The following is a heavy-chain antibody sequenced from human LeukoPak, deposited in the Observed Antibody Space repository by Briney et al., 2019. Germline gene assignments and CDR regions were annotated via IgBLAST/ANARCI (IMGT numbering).Heavy chain of an antibody. V-gene: IGHV3-30*02. Sequence: PGGSLRLSCAASRFTFSTYGMHWVRQAPGKGLEWVAFIRSDGSTKYYADSVKGRFTISRDNSKNTLYLQMSSLRAEDMAVYYCAKDLPTPYFDYWGLGTLVTVSS. CDR1: RFTFSTYG. J-gene: IGHJ4*02. CDR2: IRSDGSTK. CDR3: AKDLPTPYFDY. D-gene: IGHD4-23*01.